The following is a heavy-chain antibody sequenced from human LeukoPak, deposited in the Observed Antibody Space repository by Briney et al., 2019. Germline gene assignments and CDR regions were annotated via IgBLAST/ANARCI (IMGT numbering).Heavy chain of an antibody. Sequence: PGGSLRLSCAASGFTFSTYRMSWVRQAPGKGLEWVANIKKDGSEKYYMDSVKGRFTISRDNAENSLYLQMNSLRAEDTAVYYCAREGVHCSRRSCLKAYWGQGTQVTVSS. V-gene: IGHV3-7*03. J-gene: IGHJ4*02. CDR3: AREGVHCSRRSCLKAY. CDR1: GFTFSTYR. CDR2: IKKDGSEK. D-gene: IGHD2-15*01.